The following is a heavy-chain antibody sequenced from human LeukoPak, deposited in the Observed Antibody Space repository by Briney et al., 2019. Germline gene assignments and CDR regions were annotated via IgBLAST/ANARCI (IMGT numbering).Heavy chain of an antibody. CDR3: AKYSSSWYVTLTFDY. Sequence: GGSLRLSCAASGFTFSSYAMSWVRQAPGKGLEWVSAISGSGGSTYYADSVKGRFTISRDNSKNTLYLQMNSLRAEDTAVYYCAKYSSSWYVTLTFDYWGQGTLVTVSS. CDR1: GFTFSSYA. CDR2: ISGSGGST. J-gene: IGHJ4*02. V-gene: IGHV3-23*01. D-gene: IGHD6-13*01.